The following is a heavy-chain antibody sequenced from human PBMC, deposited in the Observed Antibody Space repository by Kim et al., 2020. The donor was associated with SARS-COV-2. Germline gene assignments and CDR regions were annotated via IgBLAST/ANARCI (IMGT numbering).Heavy chain of an antibody. D-gene: IGHD1-7*01. CDR2: INHSGST. V-gene: IGHV4-34*01. Sequence: SETLSLTCAVYGGSFSGYYWSWIRQPPGKGLEWIGEINHSGSTNYNPSLKSRVTISVDTSKNQFSLKLSSVTAADTAVYYCARGRITGTTGWFDPWGQGT. CDR1: GGSFSGYY. J-gene: IGHJ5*02. CDR3: ARGRITGTTGWFDP.